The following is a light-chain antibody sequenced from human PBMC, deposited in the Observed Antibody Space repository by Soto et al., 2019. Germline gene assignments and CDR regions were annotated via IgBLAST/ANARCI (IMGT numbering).Light chain of an antibody. Sequence: QSALTQPPSASGSPGQSVAISCTGTTSDIGGYNYVSWYQQHPGKAPKLMIYEVNKRPSGVPDRFSGSKSGNTASLTVSGLQAEDEAEYYCSSHGGKSPYVFGTGTKLTVL. J-gene: IGLJ1*01. CDR3: SSHGGKSPYV. CDR2: EVN. V-gene: IGLV2-8*01. CDR1: TSDIGGYNY.